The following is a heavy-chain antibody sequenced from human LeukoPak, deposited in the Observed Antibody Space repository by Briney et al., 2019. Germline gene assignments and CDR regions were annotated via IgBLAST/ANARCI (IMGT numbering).Heavy chain of an antibody. CDR1: GFTFSSYS. CDR3: AKDRRQSLWFGELLLFDY. Sequence: GGSLRLSCAASGFTFSSYSMNWVRQAPGKGLEWVSSISSSTNYIYYADSVKGRFTISRDNAKNSLYLQMNNLRAEDTAVYYCAKDRRQSLWFGELLLFDYWGQGTLVTVSS. D-gene: IGHD3-10*01. J-gene: IGHJ4*02. V-gene: IGHV3-21*04. CDR2: ISSSTNYI.